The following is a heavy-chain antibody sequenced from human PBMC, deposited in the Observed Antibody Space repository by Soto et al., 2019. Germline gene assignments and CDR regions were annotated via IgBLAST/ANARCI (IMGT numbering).Heavy chain of an antibody. CDR3: AKGDCSGGRCYRGFDY. CDR2: VSASGSIT. Sequence: EVQVLESGGGLAQPGGSLRLSCAASGFTFSSYDMSWVRQAPGKGLEWVSGVSASGSITSYADSAKGRFTISRDNAKNTMFLQMNSLRAEDTAVYFCAKGDCSGGRCYRGFDYWGQGTLVTVSS. V-gene: IGHV3-23*01. J-gene: IGHJ4*02. D-gene: IGHD2-15*01. CDR1: GFTFSSYD.